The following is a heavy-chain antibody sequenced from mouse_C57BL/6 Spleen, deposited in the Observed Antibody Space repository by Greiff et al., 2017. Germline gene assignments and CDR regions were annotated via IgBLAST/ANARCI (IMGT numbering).Heavy chain of an antibody. V-gene: IGHV1-69*01. CDR3: ASPYFDV. J-gene: IGHJ1*03. CDR1: GYSFTSYW. Sequence: QVQLQQPGAELVMPGASVKMSCKASGYSFTSYWMHWVKQRPGQGLEWIGEIDPSDSYTNYNQKFKGKSTLTVDKSSSTAYMPLSSLTSEDSAVYYCASPYFDVWGTGTTVTVSS. CDR2: IDPSDSYT.